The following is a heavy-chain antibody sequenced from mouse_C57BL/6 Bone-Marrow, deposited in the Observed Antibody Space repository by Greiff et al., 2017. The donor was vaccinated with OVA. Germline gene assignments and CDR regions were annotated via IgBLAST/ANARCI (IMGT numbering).Heavy chain of an antibody. CDR3: ATAQIFYAMDY. V-gene: IGHV1-19*01. J-gene: IGHJ4*01. CDR1: GYTFTDYY. Sequence: EVKLMESGPVLVKPGASVKMSCKASGYTFTDYYMNWVKQSHGKSLEWIGVINPYNGGTSYNQKFKGKATLTVDKSSSTAYMELNSLTSEDSAVYYCATAQIFYAMDYWGQGTSVTVSA. CDR2: INPYNGGT. D-gene: IGHD3-1*01.